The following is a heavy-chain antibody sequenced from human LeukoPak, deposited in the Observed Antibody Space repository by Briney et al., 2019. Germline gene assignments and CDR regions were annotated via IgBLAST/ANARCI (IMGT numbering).Heavy chain of an antibody. CDR1: GYRFTSYW. CDR2: IYPGDSDT. V-gene: IGHV5-51*01. J-gene: IGHJ5*02. CDR3: ARLRGYCSSTSCPKGWFDP. Sequence: GESLKISCKGSGYRFTSYWIGWVRQMPGKGLEWMGIIYPGDSDTRYSPSFQGQVTISADKSISTAYLQWSSLKASDTAMYYCARLRGYCSSTSCPKGWFDPWGQGTLVTVSS. D-gene: IGHD2-2*01.